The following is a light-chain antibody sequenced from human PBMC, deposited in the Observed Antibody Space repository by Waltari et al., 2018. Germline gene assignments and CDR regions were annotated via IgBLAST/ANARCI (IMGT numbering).Light chain of an antibody. CDR3: QHYVRLPAT. CDR2: GAS. J-gene: IGKJ1*01. CDR1: QSVSRT. Sequence: EIALTQSPGTLSLSPGERATLSCRASQSVSRTLAWYQQKPGQAPKLLIYGASIRATGIPGRFTGSGSGTDFSLTISSLEPEDFAIYFCQHYVRLPATFGQGTKVEIK. V-gene: IGKV3-20*01.